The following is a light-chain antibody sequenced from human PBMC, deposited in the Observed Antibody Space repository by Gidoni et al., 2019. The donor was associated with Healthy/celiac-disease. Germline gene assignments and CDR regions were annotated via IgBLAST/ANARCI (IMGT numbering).Light chain of an antibody. CDR2: GAS. CDR3: QQYHNWPPRT. J-gene: IGKJ1*01. Sequence: ETVMTQSPATLSVSPGERATLSCRASQSVSRNLAWYQQRPGQAPRLLMYGASTRATGIPARFSGSGSGTEFTLTISSLQSEDYAVYYCQQYHNWPPRTFGQGTKVAIK. V-gene: IGKV3-15*01. CDR1: QSVSRN.